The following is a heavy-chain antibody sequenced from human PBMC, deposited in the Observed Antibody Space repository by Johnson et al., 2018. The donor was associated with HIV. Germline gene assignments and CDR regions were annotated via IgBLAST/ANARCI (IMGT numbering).Heavy chain of an antibody. CDR2: ISYDGSNK. V-gene: IGHV3-30*04. Sequence: QVQLVESGGGVVQPGRSLRLSCAASGFTFSSYTIHWVRQAPGKGLEWVAVISYDGSNKYYADSVKGRFTISRDNSKNTVYLQMNSLRAEDTAVYYCAREVRGPRGGFDIWGQGTMVTVSS. CDR3: AREVRGPRGGFDI. D-gene: IGHD3-10*01. CDR1: GFTFSSYT. J-gene: IGHJ3*02.